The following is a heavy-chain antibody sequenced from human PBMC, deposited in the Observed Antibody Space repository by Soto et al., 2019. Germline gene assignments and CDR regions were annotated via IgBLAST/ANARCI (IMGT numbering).Heavy chain of an antibody. Sequence: EVQLVESGGGLVKPGGSLRLSCAASGFTFSSYSMNWVRQAPGKGLEWVSSISSSSSYIYYADSVKGRFTISRDNAKNTLYFQKKTLRAEETAVYYCGREGPPPLGINYYYGMDVWGQGTTVTVSS. D-gene: IGHD7-27*01. V-gene: IGHV3-21*01. CDR2: ISSSSSYI. CDR1: GFTFSSYS. J-gene: IGHJ6*02. CDR3: GREGPPPLGINYYYGMDV.